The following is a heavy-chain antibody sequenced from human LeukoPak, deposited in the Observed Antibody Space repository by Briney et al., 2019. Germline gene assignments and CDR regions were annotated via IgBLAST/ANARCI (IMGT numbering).Heavy chain of an antibody. J-gene: IGHJ4*02. D-gene: IGHD2-21*02. Sequence: VKVSCKASGGTFSSYAISWVRQAPGQGLEWMGGIIPIFGTANYAQKFQGRVTITTDESTSTAYMELSSLRSEDTAVYYCARSPLGYCGGDCYSTFDYWGQGTLVTVSS. CDR2: IIPIFGTA. CDR1: GGTFSSYA. CDR3: ARSPLGYCGGDCYSTFDY. V-gene: IGHV1-69*05.